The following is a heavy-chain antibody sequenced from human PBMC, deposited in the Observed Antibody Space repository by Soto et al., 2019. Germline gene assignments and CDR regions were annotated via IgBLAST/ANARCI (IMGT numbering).Heavy chain of an antibody. J-gene: IGHJ6*02. V-gene: IGHV4-39*01. CDR1: GGSISSGGYY. CDR2: IYYSGST. Sequence: ASETLSLTCTVSGGSISSGGYYWSWIRQHPGKGLEWIGSIYYSGSTYYNPSLKSRVTISVDTSKNQFSLKLSSVTAADTAVYYCARRGEQQLEPAYYYYGMDVWGQGTTVTVSS. CDR3: ARRGEQQLEPAYYYYGMDV. D-gene: IGHD6-13*01.